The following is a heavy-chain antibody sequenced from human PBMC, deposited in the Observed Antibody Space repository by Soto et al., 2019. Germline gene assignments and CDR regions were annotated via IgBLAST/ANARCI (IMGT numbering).Heavy chain of an antibody. CDR3: ARVPYSGSYWREFDY. D-gene: IGHD1-26*01. CDR2: IFIISRYI. CDR1: GFTSSSYS. V-gene: IGHV3-21*01. Sequence: LRPSWASSGFTSSSYSMNVGREAPGKGLGWGSSIFIISRYIYYADSVKGRFTISRDNANNSLYLQMNSLRADATAVYYCARVPYSGSYWREFDYWGQGTLVTVSS. J-gene: IGHJ4*02.